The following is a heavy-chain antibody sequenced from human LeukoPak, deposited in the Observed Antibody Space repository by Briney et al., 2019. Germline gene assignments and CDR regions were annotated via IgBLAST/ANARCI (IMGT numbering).Heavy chain of an antibody. J-gene: IGHJ6*03. CDR1: GFTFSSYS. Sequence: XXXASGFTFSSYSMNWVRQAPGKGLEWVSSISSSSSYIYYADSVKGRFTISRDNAKNSMYVQMNSLRAEDTDVYYXXXXXXXXXXXXXXXXNXXXXMDVWGXGXTVTVSS. CDR3: XXXXXXXXXXXXXXXNXXXXMDV. CDR2: ISSSSSYI. V-gene: IGHV3-21*01.